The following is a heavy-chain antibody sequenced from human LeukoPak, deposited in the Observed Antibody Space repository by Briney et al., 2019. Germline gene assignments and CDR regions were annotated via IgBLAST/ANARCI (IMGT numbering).Heavy chain of an antibody. CDR1: GFTFGSYS. CDR2: ISAISSSST. J-gene: IGHJ3*02. V-gene: IGHV3-48*04. D-gene: IGHD3-22*01. Sequence: GGSLRLSCAASGFTFGSYSMNWVRQAPGKGLEWVSYISAISSSSTYYADSVKGRFTISRDNAKNSLYLQMNSLRAEDTAVYYCARDFHRRYYDSSGYNAFDIWGQGTMVTVSS. CDR3: ARDFHRRYYDSSGYNAFDI.